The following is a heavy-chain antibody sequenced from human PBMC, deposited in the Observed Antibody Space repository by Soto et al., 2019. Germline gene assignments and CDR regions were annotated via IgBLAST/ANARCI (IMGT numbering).Heavy chain of an antibody. D-gene: IGHD1-26*01. CDR3: ARISVGARKDYFDS. J-gene: IGHJ4*02. Sequence: QVQLQESGPGLVKPSETLSLTCTVSDGSVSSGSYYWTWIRQPPGKELEWIGYIYYSGSTNYNPSLKSRVTISVDTSRNQFSLNLSSVTAADTAVYYCARISVGARKDYFDSWGQGTLVTVSS. CDR2: IYYSGST. V-gene: IGHV4-61*01. CDR1: DGSVSSGSYY.